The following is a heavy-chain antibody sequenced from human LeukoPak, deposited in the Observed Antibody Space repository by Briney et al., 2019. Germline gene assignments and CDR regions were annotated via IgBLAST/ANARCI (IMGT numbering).Heavy chain of an antibody. D-gene: IGHD6-13*01. CDR1: GFTFSSYR. Sequence: GGSLRLSCAASGFTFSSYRMNWVRQAPGKGLEWVSYISSSSSTIYYADSVKGRFTISRDNAKNSLYLQMNSLRAEDTAVYYCARDSGSSWYGDAFDIWGQGTMVTVSS. J-gene: IGHJ3*02. CDR2: ISSSSSTI. V-gene: IGHV3-48*01. CDR3: ARDSGSSWYGDAFDI.